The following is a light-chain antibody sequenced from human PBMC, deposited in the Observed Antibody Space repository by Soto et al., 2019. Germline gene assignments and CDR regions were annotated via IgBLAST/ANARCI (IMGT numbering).Light chain of an antibody. V-gene: IGLV2-8*01. J-gene: IGLJ2*01. CDR1: SSDVGGYNY. CDR2: EVS. Sequence: QSALTQPPSASGSPGQSVTISCTGTSSDVGGYNYVSWYQQHPGKAPKLMIYEVSKRPSGVPDRFSGSKSGNTASLTVSGLEAEDEADYYCSSSGGSNHVVFGGVTKLTVL. CDR3: SSSGGSNHVV.